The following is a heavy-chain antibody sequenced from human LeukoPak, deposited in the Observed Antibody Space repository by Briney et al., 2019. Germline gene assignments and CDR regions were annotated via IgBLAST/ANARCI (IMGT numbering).Heavy chain of an antibody. Sequence: GGSLRLSCAASGFTFSSYSMNWVCQAPGKGLEWVSSISSSSNYIYDTDSVKGRFTISRDNAKNSLYLQMNSLRAEDTAVYYCARDGYCGGDCFGYFDLWGRGTLVTVSS. V-gene: IGHV3-21*01. J-gene: IGHJ2*01. CDR1: GFTFSSYS. CDR3: ARDGYCGGDCFGYFDL. CDR2: ISSSSNYI. D-gene: IGHD2-21*02.